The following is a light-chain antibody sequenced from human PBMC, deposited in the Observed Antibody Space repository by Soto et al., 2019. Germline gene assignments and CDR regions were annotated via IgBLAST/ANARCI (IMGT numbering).Light chain of an antibody. J-gene: IGLJ1*01. CDR1: SSDVGGYNY. CDR3: SSYTSSSPYV. Sequence: QSALTQPASVSGSPGQSITISCTGTSSDVGGYNYVSWYQQHPGKAPKLMIYDVSNRPSGVSNRFSGSKSGNTASLTISGFQVEDEADYYCSSYTSSSPYVFGTGTKVTAL. CDR2: DVS. V-gene: IGLV2-14*01.